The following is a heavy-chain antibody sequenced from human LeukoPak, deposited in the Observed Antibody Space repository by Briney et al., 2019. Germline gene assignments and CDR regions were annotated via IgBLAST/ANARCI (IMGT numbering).Heavy chain of an antibody. CDR1: GGTFSSYA. D-gene: IGHD3-22*01. CDR2: IIPIFGTA. J-gene: IGHJ4*02. CDR3: ARGQHSSGYYLPN. Sequence: SVKVSCKASGGTFSSYAISWVRQAPGQGLEWMGRIIPIFGTANYAQKFQGRVTITTDESTSTAYMELSSLRSEDTAVYYCARGQHSSGYYLPNWGQGALVTVSS. V-gene: IGHV1-69*05.